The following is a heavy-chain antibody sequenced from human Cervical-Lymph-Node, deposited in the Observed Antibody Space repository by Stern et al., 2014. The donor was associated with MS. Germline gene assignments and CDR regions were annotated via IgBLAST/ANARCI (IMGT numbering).Heavy chain of an antibody. D-gene: IGHD2-2*01. CDR2: INPNSGGT. Sequence: VQLVESGAEVKKPGASVKVSCKASQYTFTGYYIHWVRQAPGQGLEWMGWINPNSGGTHYAQKFQGRVTMTRDTSISTAYMELSSLRSDDTAVYYCARDGSSTSCRNWFDPWGQGTLVTVSS. CDR3: ARDGSSTSCRNWFDP. V-gene: IGHV1-2*02. J-gene: IGHJ5*02. CDR1: QYTFTGYY.